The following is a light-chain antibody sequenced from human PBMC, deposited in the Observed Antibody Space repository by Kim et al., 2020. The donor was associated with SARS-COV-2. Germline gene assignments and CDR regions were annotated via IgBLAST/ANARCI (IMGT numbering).Light chain of an antibody. J-gene: IGLJ2*01. CDR3: LLSYSDSRV. CDR2: DTG. V-gene: IGLV7-46*01. CDR1: TGPVTSGHF. Sequence: PAGTVPLTGDSSTGPVTSGHFPYWFQQKPGHAPTTLIFDTGNRHSWTPARFSGSLLGGKAALSLSAARPEDEDDYYCLLSYSDSRVFGGGTQLTVL.